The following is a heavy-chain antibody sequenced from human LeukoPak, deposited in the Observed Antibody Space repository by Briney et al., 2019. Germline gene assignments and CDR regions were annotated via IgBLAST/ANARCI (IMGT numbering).Heavy chain of an antibody. V-gene: IGHV1-8*01. CDR2: MNPNSGNT. Sequence: ASVKVSCKASGYTFTSYDINWVRQATGQGLEWMGWMNPNSGNTGYAQKFQGRVTMTRNTSISTAYMELSSLRSEDTAVYYCARVKSKGRWLQFGYWGQGTLLTVSS. CDR1: GYTFTSYD. J-gene: IGHJ4*02. D-gene: IGHD5-24*01. CDR3: ARVKSKGRWLQFGY.